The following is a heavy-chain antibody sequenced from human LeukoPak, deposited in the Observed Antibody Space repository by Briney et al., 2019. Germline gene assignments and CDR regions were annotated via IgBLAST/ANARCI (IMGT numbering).Heavy chain of an antibody. Sequence: GGSLRLSCAASGFTFSSYWMSWVRQAPGKGLEWVANIKQDGSEKYYVDSVKGRFTISRDNAKNSLYLQMNSLRAEDTAVYYCARESSSWYVCAFDIWGQGTMVTVSS. V-gene: IGHV3-7*01. CDR2: IKQDGSEK. D-gene: IGHD6-13*01. CDR3: ARESSSWYVCAFDI. CDR1: GFTFSSYW. J-gene: IGHJ3*02.